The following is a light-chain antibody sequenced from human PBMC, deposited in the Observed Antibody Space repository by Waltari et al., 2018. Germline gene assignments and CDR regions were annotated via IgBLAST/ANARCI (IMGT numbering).Light chain of an antibody. J-gene: IGLJ1*01. Sequence: QSVLTQPPSASGTPGQGVTISCSGARSNIRSNSVHWFQHLPGTGPKLPIHRNDERPSGVPDRFPASKSGTSASLTISGLQSEDEADYYCSAWDDTLHAFVFGTGTTVTVL. CDR2: RND. CDR3: SAWDDTLHAFV. V-gene: IGLV1-44*01. CDR1: RSNIRSNS.